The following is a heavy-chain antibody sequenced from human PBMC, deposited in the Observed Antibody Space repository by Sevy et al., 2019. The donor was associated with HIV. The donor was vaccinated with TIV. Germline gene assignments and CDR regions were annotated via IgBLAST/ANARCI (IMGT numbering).Heavy chain of an antibody. CDR3: AKDKGGGYWDYFDY. CDR1: GFTFDDYA. CDR2: ISWNSGSI. V-gene: IGHV3-9*01. J-gene: IGHJ4*02. D-gene: IGHD3-22*01. Sequence: GGSLRLSCAASGFTFDDYAMHWVRQAPGKGLEWVSGISWNSGSIGYAESVKGRFTISRDNAKNSLYLQMNSLRAEDTALYYCAKDKGGGYWDYFDYWGQGTLVTVSS.